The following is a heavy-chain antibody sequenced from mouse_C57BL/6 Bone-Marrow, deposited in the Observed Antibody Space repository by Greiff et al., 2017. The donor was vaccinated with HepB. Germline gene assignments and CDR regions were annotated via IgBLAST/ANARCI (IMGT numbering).Heavy chain of an antibody. D-gene: IGHD1-1*01. CDR2: IYPGSGSI. Sequence: VQLQQPGAELVKPGASVKMSCKASGYTFTSYWITWVKQRPGQGLEWIGEIYPGSGSINYNAKFKSKATLTVDTSSSTAYMQLSSLTSEDSAVYYCVLYYYGSSSWYFDVWGTGTTVTVSS. CDR3: VLYYYGSSSWYFDV. J-gene: IGHJ1*03. CDR1: GYTFTSYW. V-gene: IGHV1-55*01.